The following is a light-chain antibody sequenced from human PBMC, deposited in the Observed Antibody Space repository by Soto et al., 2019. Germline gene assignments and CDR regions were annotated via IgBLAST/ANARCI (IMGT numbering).Light chain of an antibody. J-gene: IGKJ4*01. CDR1: QDVSSN. Sequence: EMVVTQSPATLSVSPGERATLSCRASQDVSSNLAWYQQKPGQAPSLLIYGASTRATGTPARFSGSGSGTEFTLTISSLQSEDYAVYFCQQYIRLPLTFGGGTKVEI. V-gene: IGKV3-15*01. CDR2: GAS. CDR3: QQYIRLPLT.